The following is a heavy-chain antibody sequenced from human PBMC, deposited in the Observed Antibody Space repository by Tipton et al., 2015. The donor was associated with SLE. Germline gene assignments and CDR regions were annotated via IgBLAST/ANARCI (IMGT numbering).Heavy chain of an antibody. V-gene: IGHV4-61*02. J-gene: IGHJ3*01. CDR1: GGSIHSGSYY. Sequence: TLSLTCTVSGGSIHSGSYYWTWIRQPAGKGLEWIGRIYTRGSTDYNPSLKSRVTISLDTSKNQFSLKLSSVTAADTAVYYCARSPPYCSGGTCYRRAYAFDFWGQGTMVTVSS. CDR2: IYTRGST. CDR3: ARSPPYCSGGTCYRRAYAFDF. D-gene: IGHD2-15*01.